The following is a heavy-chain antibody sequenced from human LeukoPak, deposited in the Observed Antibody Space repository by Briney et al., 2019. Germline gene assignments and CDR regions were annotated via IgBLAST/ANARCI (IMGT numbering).Heavy chain of an antibody. D-gene: IGHD3-10*01. CDR3: ASRSGSFSDALDI. V-gene: IGHV4-4*02. J-gene: IGHJ3*02. CDR1: GGSIMTTNW. Sequence: SETLSLTCAVSGGSIMTTNWWSWVRQPPGKGLEWIGEVHLSGATNYNPSLKSRVTMSVDTSKNQFSLKLSSVTAADTAVYYCASRSGSFSDALDIWGQGTLVTVSS. CDR2: VHLSGAT.